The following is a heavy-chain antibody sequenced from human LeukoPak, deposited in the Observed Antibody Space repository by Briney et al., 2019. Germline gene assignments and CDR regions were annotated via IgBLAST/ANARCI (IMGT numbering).Heavy chain of an antibody. Sequence: ASVKVSCKASGGTFSSYAISWVRQAPGQGLEWMGGIIPIFGTANYAQKFQGRVTITADESTSTAYMELSSLRSEDTAVYYCARDHVRYSYGYDYWGQGTPVTVSS. CDR1: GGTFSSYA. CDR3: ARDHVRYSYGYDY. V-gene: IGHV1-69*01. D-gene: IGHD5-18*01. CDR2: IIPIFGTA. J-gene: IGHJ4*02.